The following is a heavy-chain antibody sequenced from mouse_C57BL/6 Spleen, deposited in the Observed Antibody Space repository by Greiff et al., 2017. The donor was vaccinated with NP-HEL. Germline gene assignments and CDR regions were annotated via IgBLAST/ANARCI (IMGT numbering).Heavy chain of an antibody. Sequence: VQLQQSGPELVKPGASVKIPCKASGYTFTDYNMDWVKQSHGKSLEWIGDINPNNGGTIYNQKFKGKATLTVDKSSSTAYMELRSLTSEDTAVYYCARRKGSYYYGSSYVYWYFDVWGTGTTVTVSS. CDR2: INPNNGGT. D-gene: IGHD1-1*01. CDR1: GYTFTDYN. J-gene: IGHJ1*03. V-gene: IGHV1-18*01. CDR3: ARRKGSYYYGSSYVYWYFDV.